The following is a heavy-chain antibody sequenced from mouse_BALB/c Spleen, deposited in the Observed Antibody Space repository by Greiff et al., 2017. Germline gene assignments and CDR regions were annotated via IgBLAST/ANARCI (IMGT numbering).Heavy chain of an antibody. D-gene: IGHD2-10*02. CDR1: GFSLTSYG. V-gene: IGHV2-9*02. CDR2: ICAGGST. J-gene: IGHJ4*01. CDR3: ARGRYGNYYAMDY. Sequence: VLLVESGPGLVAPSHCVSITCTVSGFSLTSYGVHWVRQPPGKGLEWLGVICAGGSTNYNSALMSRLSISKDNSKSQVFLKLNSLQTDDTAMYYCARGRYGNYYAMDYWGQGTSVTVSS.